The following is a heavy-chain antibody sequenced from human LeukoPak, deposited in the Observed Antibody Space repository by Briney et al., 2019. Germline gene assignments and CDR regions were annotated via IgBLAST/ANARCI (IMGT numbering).Heavy chain of an antibody. D-gene: IGHD5-18*01. J-gene: IGHJ4*02. CDR3: ASLDTAHLSGVY. CDR2: IKRDGGEK. Sequence: PGGSLRLSCEASTFTFTPGWMSWVRQAPGKGLEWVAMIKRDGGEKHYVDSVKGRFTISRDDAKKSLYLQMDSLRDEDTAVYYCASLDTAHLSGVYWGQGTLVTVSS. V-gene: IGHV3-7*01. CDR1: TFTFTPGW.